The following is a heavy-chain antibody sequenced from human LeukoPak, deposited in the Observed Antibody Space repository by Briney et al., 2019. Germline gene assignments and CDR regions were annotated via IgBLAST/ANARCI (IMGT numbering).Heavy chain of an antibody. CDR2: ISGAGGST. CDR3: AKGSPMATAYFDY. Sequence: PGASLRLFCAASGFTFSTYAMSWVRQAPGKGLEWVSAISGAGGSTYCADSVKGRFTISRDNSKNTLYLQMNSLRADDTAVYYCAKGSPMATAYFDYWGQGPLVTVSS. V-gene: IGHV3-23*01. D-gene: IGHD5-24*01. J-gene: IGHJ4*02. CDR1: GFTFSTYA.